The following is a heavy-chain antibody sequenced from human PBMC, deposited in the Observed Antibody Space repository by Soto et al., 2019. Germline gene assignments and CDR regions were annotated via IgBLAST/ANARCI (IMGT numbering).Heavy chain of an antibody. V-gene: IGHV1-8*01. J-gene: IGHJ4*02. CDR2: MNPNSGNT. CDR3: ARERSSGWYVDY. CDR1: GYPFTSYD. D-gene: IGHD6-19*01. Sequence: QVQLVQSGAEVKKPWASVKVSYKASGYPFTSYDINWVRQATGQGLEWMGWMNPNSGNTGYAQKFQGRVTMTRNTSISTAYMELSSLRSEDTAVYYCARERSSGWYVDYWGQGTLVTVSS.